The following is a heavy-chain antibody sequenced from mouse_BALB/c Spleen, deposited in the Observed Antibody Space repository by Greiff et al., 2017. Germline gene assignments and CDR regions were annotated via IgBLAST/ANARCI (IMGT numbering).Heavy chain of an antibody. CDR2: ISNGGGST. CDR1: GFTFSSYT. V-gene: IGHV5-12-2*01. D-gene: IGHD2-3*01. J-gene: IGHJ1*01. CDR3: ARTNDGVYFDD. Sequence: EVQVVESGGGLVQPGGSLKLSCAASGFTFSSYTMSWVRQTPEQRLEWVAYISNGGGSTYYPDTVKGRFTISRDNAKNTLYLQMSSLKSEDTAMYYCARTNDGVYFDDWGAGTTVTVSS.